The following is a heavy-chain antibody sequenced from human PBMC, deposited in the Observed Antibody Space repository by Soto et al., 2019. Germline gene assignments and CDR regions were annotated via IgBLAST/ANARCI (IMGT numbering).Heavy chain of an antibody. CDR2: IYGDDGE. D-gene: IGHD3-16*01. J-gene: IGHJ3*01. Sequence: SGPTLVNPTQTLTLTCTFSGFSLSISGLGVGWIRQPPGKSLEWLALIYGDDGERYTPSLKTRLTITKDTSKNQVVLTMTNMDPVDTDTYYCAHREGDDYVWGSHKAAFDVWGQGTVVTVS. CDR3: AHREGDDYVWGSHKAAFDV. CDR1: GFSLSISGLG. V-gene: IGHV2-5*02.